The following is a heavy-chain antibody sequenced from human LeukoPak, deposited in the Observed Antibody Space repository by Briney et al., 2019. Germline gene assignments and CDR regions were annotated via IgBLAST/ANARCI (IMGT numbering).Heavy chain of an antibody. Sequence: GGSLRLSCAASGFTISSYAMSWVRHAPGKGLELVSTISGSGGSTYYPDSVKGRFTISRDNSKNTLYLQMNSLRAEDTAVYYCAKVGMIISIPGRDYGMDVWGQGTTVTVSS. CDR1: GFTISSYA. V-gene: IGHV3-23*01. D-gene: IGHD3-22*01. CDR2: ISGSGGST. J-gene: IGHJ6*02. CDR3: AKVGMIISIPGRDYGMDV.